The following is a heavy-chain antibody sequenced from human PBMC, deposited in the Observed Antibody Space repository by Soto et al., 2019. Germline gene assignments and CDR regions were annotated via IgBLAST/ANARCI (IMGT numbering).Heavy chain of an antibody. CDR1: GFTFSSYW. CDR2: INSDGSGT. CDR3: GRPAMVRVGAFDI. V-gene: IGHV3-74*01. J-gene: IGHJ3*02. D-gene: IGHD5-18*01. Sequence: EVQLVESGGGLVQPGGSLRLSCAASGFTFSSYWMHWVRQAPGKGLVWVSRINSDGSGTSYADSVKGRFTISRDNAKNTLYLHMNSLRAEDTAVYCCGRPAMVRVGAFDIWGQGTMVTVSS.